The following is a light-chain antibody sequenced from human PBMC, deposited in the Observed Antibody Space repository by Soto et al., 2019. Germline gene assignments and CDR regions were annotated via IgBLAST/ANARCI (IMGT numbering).Light chain of an antibody. CDR2: AAI. J-gene: IGKJ1*01. CDR1: QDIANY. CDR3: QKYYNAPRT. Sequence: DIQLTQAPSSLSASVGDRVTITCRASQDIANYLAWYQQKPGKVPKLLIYAAITLQSGVPSRFSGSGSGTGFTLTISSLQPEDVATYYCQKYYNAPRTFGHGTKVDIK. V-gene: IGKV1-27*01.